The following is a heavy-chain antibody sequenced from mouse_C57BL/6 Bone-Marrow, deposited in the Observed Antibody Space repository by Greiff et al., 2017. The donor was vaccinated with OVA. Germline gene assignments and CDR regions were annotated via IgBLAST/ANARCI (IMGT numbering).Heavy chain of an antibody. J-gene: IGHJ2*01. CDR2: IYPGSGST. D-gene: IGHD2-3*01. Sequence: QVQLQQPGAELVKPGASVKMSCKASGYTFTSYWITWVKQRPGQGLEWIGDIYPGSGSTNYNEKFKSKATLTVDTSSSTAYMQLSSLTSEDSAVYDCAREGYSPDYFDYWGQGTTLTVSS. CDR1: GYTFTSYW. CDR3: AREGYSPDYFDY. V-gene: IGHV1-55*01.